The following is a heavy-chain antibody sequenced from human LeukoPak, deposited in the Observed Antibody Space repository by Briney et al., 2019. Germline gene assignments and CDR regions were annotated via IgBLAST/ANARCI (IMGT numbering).Heavy chain of an antibody. Sequence: SETLSLTCTVSGGSISGYSWSWIRQPAGKGLEWIGRIYSSGSPNYNSSLKSRVTRSVDTSKNQFSLTLSSVTAADTALYYCARRGSGDSFDTWGQGTLVIVSS. V-gene: IGHV4-4*07. CDR3: ARRGSGDSFDT. CDR2: IYSSGSP. J-gene: IGHJ5*02. CDR1: GGSISGYS. D-gene: IGHD3-22*01.